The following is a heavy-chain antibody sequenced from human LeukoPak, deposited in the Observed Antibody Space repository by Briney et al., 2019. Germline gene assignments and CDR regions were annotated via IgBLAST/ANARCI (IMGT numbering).Heavy chain of an antibody. CDR3: ACVHNEGSHYVY. CDR1: GYTFTNYG. Sequence: GASVKVSCKASGYTFTNYGISWVRQAPGQGLEWMGWISGYNGNTNYAQKLQGRVTMTTDTSTSTAYMELRSMISDDTAVYYCACVHNEGSHYVYWGQGTLVTVSS. V-gene: IGHV1-18*01. CDR2: ISGYNGNT. J-gene: IGHJ4*02. D-gene: IGHD1-26*01.